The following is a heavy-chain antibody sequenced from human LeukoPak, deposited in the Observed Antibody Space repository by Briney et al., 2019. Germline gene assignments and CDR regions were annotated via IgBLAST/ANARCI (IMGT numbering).Heavy chain of an antibody. J-gene: IGHJ4*02. CDR1: GGSFSSYA. V-gene: IGHV1-69*05. D-gene: IGHD4/OR15-4a*01. CDR2: IIPIFGTA. Sequence: SVKVSCKASGGSFSSYAISWVRQAPGQGLEWMGRIIPIFGTANYAQKFQGRVTITTDESTSTAYMELSSLRSEDTAVYYCARSMVASYYFDYWGQGTLVTVSS. CDR3: ARSMVASYYFDY.